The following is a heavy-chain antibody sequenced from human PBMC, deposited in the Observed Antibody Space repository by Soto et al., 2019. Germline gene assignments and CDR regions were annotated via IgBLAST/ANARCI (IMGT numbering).Heavy chain of an antibody. CDR3: ARGERITDGSGAEA. V-gene: IGHV4-59*01. Sequence: PSEPLSLTCTVSGGSISSYYWSWIRQPPGKGLEWIGYIYYSGSTNYNPSLKSRVTISVDTSKNQSSLKLSSVTAADTAVYYCARGERITDGSGAEAWGQGTMVTV. CDR2: IYYSGST. D-gene: IGHD3-10*01. CDR1: GGSISSYY. J-gene: IGHJ3*01.